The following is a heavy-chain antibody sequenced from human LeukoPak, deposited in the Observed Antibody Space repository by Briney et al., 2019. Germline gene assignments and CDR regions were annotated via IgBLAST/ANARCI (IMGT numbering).Heavy chain of an antibody. D-gene: IGHD3-10*01. Sequence: PGGSLRLSCAASGFTFDDYAMHWVRQAPGKGLEWVSGISWNSGSIGYADSVKGRFTISRDNAKNSLYLQMNSLRAEDTALYYCAKDNGSGSINWYFDLWGRGTLVTVSS. CDR3: AKDNGSGSINWYFDL. J-gene: IGHJ2*01. V-gene: IGHV3-9*01. CDR2: ISWNSGSI. CDR1: GFTFDDYA.